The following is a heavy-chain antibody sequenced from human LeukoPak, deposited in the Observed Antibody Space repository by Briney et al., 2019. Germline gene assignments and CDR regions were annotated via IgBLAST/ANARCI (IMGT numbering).Heavy chain of an antibody. CDR2: ISGSGGRT. J-gene: IGHJ4*02. Sequence: GGSLRLSCAASGFTFSSYGISWVRQAPGKGLEWVSGISGSGGRTYYADSLKGRFTISRDNAKNSLYLQMNSLRAEDTAVYFCASSTYCGGDCYYFDYWGQGTLVTVSS. CDR1: GFTFSSYG. D-gene: IGHD2-21*02. CDR3: ASSTYCGGDCYYFDY. V-gene: IGHV3-23*01.